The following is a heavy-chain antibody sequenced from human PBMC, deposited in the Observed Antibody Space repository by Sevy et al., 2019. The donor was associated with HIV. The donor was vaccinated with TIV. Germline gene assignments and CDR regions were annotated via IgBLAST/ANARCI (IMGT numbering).Heavy chain of an antibody. J-gene: IGHJ4*02. CDR3: AHETFGRFES. V-gene: IGHV3-7*01. CDR1: GFTFSANW. D-gene: IGHD3-16*01. Sequence: QLGGSLRLSCAASGFTFSANWMNWVRQAPRKGLEWVANIKADGSDKHYVDSVEGRFTISRDNAKNLLFLQMNSLRVEDTAVYYCAHETFGRFESWGQGTLVTVSS. CDR2: IKADGSDK.